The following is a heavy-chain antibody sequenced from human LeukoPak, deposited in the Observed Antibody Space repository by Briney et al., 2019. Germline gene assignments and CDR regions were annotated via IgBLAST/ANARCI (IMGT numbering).Heavy chain of an antibody. CDR1: GGSIWIYY. J-gene: IGHJ4*02. CDR2: IYYSGST. D-gene: IGHD3-10*01. Sequence: SESLSLTCTVSGGSIWIYYWSCMRQPPGKGLEWIGYIYYSGSTSCNPSLKSRVTISVDTSKNQFSLKLSSVTAADTAVYYCARYGSGTYSLDYWGQGTLVTVSS. CDR3: ARYGSGTYSLDY. V-gene: IGHV4-59*01.